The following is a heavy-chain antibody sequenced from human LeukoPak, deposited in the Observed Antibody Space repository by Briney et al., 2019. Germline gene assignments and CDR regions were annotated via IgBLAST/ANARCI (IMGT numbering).Heavy chain of an antibody. CDR3: ARGRLRSAFDI. V-gene: IGHV4-31*03. Sequence: SETLSLTCTVSGGSISSGGYYWSWLRQHPGKGLEWIGYIYYSGSTYYNPSLKSRVTISVDTSKNQFSLKLSSVTAADTAVYYCARGRLRSAFDIRGQGTMVTVSS. CDR2: IYYSGST. J-gene: IGHJ3*02. CDR1: GGSISSGGYY. D-gene: IGHD3-10*02.